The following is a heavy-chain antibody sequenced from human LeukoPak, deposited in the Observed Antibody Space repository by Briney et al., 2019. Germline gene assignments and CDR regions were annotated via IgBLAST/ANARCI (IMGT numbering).Heavy chain of an antibody. CDR1: GGSVSIGCYY. Sequence: SETLSLTCTVSGGSVSIGCYYWGWILQPPGKGLEWIGYIYYSGSTNYNPSLKSRVTISVDTSKNQFSLKLSSVTAADTAVYYCARALKATVKTWGQGTLVTVSS. J-gene: IGHJ4*02. D-gene: IGHD4-17*01. V-gene: IGHV4-61*01. CDR2: IYYSGST. CDR3: ARALKATVKT.